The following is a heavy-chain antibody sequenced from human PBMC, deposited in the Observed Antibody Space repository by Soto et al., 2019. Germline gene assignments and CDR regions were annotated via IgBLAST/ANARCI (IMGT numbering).Heavy chain of an antibody. CDR3: SRDSLLHRAVTGDYYSCGMDV. V-gene: IGHV3-48*02. D-gene: IGHD6-19*01. CDR2: ISSSSSTI. CDR1: VFTFSTYS. J-gene: IGHJ6*02. Sequence: EVQLVESGGGLVQPGGSLRLSCASSVFTFSTYSMNWVRQAPGKGLEWVSYISSSSSTIYYADSLKGRFTISRNKTKNSLYLQMNSLRDEDTAVYYCSRDSLLHRAVTGDYYSCGMDVWGQGPTVTVSS.